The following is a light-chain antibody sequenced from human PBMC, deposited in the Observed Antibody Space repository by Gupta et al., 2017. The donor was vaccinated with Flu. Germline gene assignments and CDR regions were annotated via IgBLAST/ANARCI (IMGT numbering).Light chain of an antibody. CDR1: QFIKNY. J-gene: IGKJ2*01. Sequence: DIQMPQSPSHLSASVGDRVTITCRASQFIKNYLNWYQQKPGKAPKLLIYGASTLHTGVPSRFSGSGSGTEFTLTISGLQPEDFAVYYCQEGYSTPQYTFGQGTKVDVK. V-gene: IGKV1-39*01. CDR3: QEGYSTPQYT. CDR2: GAS.